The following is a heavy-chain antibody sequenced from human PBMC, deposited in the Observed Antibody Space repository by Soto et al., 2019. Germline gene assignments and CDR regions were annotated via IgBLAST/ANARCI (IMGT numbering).Heavy chain of an antibody. CDR3: ARAGEGKLNNWNYGGYYYGMDV. Sequence: ASVKVSCKASGGTFSSYAISWVRQAPGQGLEWMGGIIPIFGTANYAQKFQGRVTITADESTSTAYMELSSLRSEDTAVYYCARAGEGKLNNWNYGGYYYGMDVWGQGTTVTVSS. D-gene: IGHD1-7*01. CDR1: GGTFSSYA. J-gene: IGHJ6*02. V-gene: IGHV1-69*13. CDR2: IIPIFGTA.